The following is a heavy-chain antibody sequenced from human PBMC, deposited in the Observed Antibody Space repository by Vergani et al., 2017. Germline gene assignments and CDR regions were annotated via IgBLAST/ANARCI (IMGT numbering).Heavy chain of an antibody. Sequence: QVQLVQSGAEVKKPGSSVKVSCKASGGTFSSYAISWVRQAPGQGLEWMGRIIPILGIANYAQKFQGRVTITADKSTSTAYMELSSLRSEDTAVYYCARSNITIFGVADYYYYGMXVWGQGP. CDR3: ARSNITIFGVADYYYYGMXV. CDR1: GGTFSSYA. V-gene: IGHV1-69*04. J-gene: IGHJ6*02. D-gene: IGHD3-3*01. CDR2: IIPILGIA.